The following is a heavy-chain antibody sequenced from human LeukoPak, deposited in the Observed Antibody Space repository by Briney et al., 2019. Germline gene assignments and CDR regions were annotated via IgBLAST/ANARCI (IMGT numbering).Heavy chain of an antibody. CDR3: AKARTNIVVVPAVLGY. Sequence: GGSLRLSCAASGFTFSSYAMSWDRQAPGKGLEWVSAISGSGGSTYYADSVKGRFTISRDNSKNTLYLQMNSLRAEDTAVYYCAKARTNIVVVPAVLGYWGQGTLVTVSS. CDR1: GFTFSSYA. V-gene: IGHV3-23*01. J-gene: IGHJ4*02. CDR2: ISGSGGST. D-gene: IGHD2-2*01.